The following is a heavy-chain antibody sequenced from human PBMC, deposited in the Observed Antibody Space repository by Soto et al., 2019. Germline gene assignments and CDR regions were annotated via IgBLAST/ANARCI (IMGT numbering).Heavy chain of an antibody. CDR3: ARDSQHIVVVTAAFDI. J-gene: IGHJ3*02. Sequence: GGSLRLSCAASGFTFSSYGMHWVRQAPGKGLEWVAVISYDGSNKYYADSVKGRFTISRDNSKNTLYLQMNSLRAEDTAVYYCARDSQHIVVVTAAFDIWGQGTMVTVSS. D-gene: IGHD2-21*02. V-gene: IGHV3-30*03. CDR2: ISYDGSNK. CDR1: GFTFSSYG.